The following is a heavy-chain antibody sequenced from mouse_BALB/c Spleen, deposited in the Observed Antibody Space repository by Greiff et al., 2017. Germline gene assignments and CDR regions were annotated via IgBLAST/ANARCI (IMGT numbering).Heavy chain of an antibody. Sequence: EVKLMESGGGLVKPGGSLKLSCAASGFTFSSYAMSWVRQTPEKRLEWVASISSGGSTYYPDSVKGRFTISRDNARNILYLQMSSLRSEDTAMYYCARGGYGSSLFDYWGQGTTLTVSS. CDR1: GFTFSSYA. CDR2: ISSGGST. V-gene: IGHV5-6-5*01. D-gene: IGHD1-1*01. CDR3: ARGGYGSSLFDY. J-gene: IGHJ2*01.